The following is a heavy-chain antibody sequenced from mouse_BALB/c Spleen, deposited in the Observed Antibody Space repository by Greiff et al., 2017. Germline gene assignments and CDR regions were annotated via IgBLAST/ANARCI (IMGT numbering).Heavy chain of an antibody. CDR3: ALYRYDAGAMDY. V-gene: IGHV14-3*02. CDR1: GFNIKDTY. J-gene: IGHJ4*01. CDR2: IDPANGNT. D-gene: IGHD2-14*01. Sequence: EVQLQQSGAELVKPGASVKLSCTASGFNIKDTYMHWVKQRPEQGLEWIGRIDPANGNTKYDPKFQGKATITADTSSNTAYLQLSSLTSEDTAVYYCALYRYDAGAMDYWGQGTSVTVSS.